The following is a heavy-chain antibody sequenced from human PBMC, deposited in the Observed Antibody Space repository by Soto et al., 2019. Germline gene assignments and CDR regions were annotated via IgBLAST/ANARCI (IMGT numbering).Heavy chain of an antibody. CDR2: NDGGNGRT. J-gene: IGHJ4*02. V-gene: IGHV1-3*01. D-gene: IGHD7-27*01. CDR3: AREAGRTGDLDY. Sequence: QVQVVQSGAEVKKPGDSVKVSCRASGYTFTGHAIHWVRQAPGQSLEWMGWNDGGNGRTQYAQRFQGRVTLTRDTSAITAYMELRSLTSEDTAVYYCAREAGRTGDLDYWGQGTLVTFSS. CDR1: GYTFTGHA.